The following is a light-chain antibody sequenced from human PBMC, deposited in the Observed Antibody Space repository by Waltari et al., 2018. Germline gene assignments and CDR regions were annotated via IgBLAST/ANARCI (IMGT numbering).Light chain of an antibody. CDR3: SSYTSSGVV. J-gene: IGLJ2*01. Sequence: QSALTQPASVSGSPGQALIISCTGTVSDVGGYDYVSWYQQYPGKAPRLIIYDVYNRPSGVSNRFSGSKSDNTASLTISGLQAEDESVYYCSSYTSSGVVFGGGTKLTVL. V-gene: IGLV2-14*01. CDR2: DVY. CDR1: VSDVGGYDY.